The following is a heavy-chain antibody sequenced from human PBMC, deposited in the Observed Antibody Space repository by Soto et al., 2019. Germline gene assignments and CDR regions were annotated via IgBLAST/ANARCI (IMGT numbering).Heavy chain of an antibody. CDR2: ISASGGST. Sequence: EVQVLESGGGLVKPGGSLRLSCAASGFTFNTYAMNWVRQAPGQGLEWVSSISASGGSTYYADSVKGRFTISRDNSKDTLSLQMHSLRAEDTALYYCAKVEDSSGWAVVDSWGQGTLVTVSP. V-gene: IGHV3-23*01. CDR1: GFTFNTYA. D-gene: IGHD6-19*01. J-gene: IGHJ4*02. CDR3: AKVEDSSGWAVVDS.